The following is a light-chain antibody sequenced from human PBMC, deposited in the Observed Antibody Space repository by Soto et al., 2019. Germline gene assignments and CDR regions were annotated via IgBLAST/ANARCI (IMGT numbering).Light chain of an antibody. V-gene: IGLV2-14*03. Sequence: QSVLTQPASMSGSPGQSITISCTGTSSDVGGYNYVSWYRQHPGKAPKLMIYDVNNRPSGVSNHFSGSKSGNTASLTISGLQAEDEADYYCSSHSSSSTLVVFGGGTKVTVL. CDR1: SSDVGGYNY. CDR3: SSHSSSSTLVV. CDR2: DVN. J-gene: IGLJ2*01.